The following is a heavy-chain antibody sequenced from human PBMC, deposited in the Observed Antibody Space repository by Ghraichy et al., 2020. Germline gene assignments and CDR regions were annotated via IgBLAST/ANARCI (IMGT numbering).Heavy chain of an antibody. V-gene: IGHV1-2*02. CDR3: ARLESGVGGPHYYYYGMDV. D-gene: IGHD1-26*01. Sequence: ASVKVSCKASGYTFTGYYMHWVRQAPGQGLEWMGWINPNSGGTNYAQKFQGRVTMTRDTSISTAYMELSRLRSDDTAVYYCARLESGVGGPHYYYYGMDVWGQGTTVTVSS. CDR1: GYTFTGYY. J-gene: IGHJ6*02. CDR2: INPNSGGT.